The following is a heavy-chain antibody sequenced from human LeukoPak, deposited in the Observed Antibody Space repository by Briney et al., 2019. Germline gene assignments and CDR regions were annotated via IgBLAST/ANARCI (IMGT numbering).Heavy chain of an antibody. CDR2: ISNNGGNT. CDR3: ARDSMTTVTTYTFGDY. CDR1: GFTFSSYA. Sequence: PGGSLRLSCAASGFTFSSYAMHWVRQAPGKGLEYVSSISNNGGNTYYANSVKGRFTISRDNSKNMLYLQMGSLRAEDMALYYCARDSMTTVTTYTFGDYWGQGTLVTVSS. V-gene: IGHV3-64*01. D-gene: IGHD4-17*01. J-gene: IGHJ4*02.